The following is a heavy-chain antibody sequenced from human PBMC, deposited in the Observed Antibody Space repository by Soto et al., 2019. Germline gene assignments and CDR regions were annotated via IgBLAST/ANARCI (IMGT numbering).Heavy chain of an antibody. V-gene: IGHV4-31*03. CDR3: AIDTISYNCFDP. CDR2: SYYSGST. CDR1: SGSISSGGYY. J-gene: IGHJ5*02. D-gene: IGHD3-3*01. Sequence: QVQLQESGPGLVKPSQTLSLTCTVSSGSISSGGYYWSWIRQHPGKGLEWIGYSYYSGSTYYNPSLSIRVTISVKTYKNQFSLKLRYVTAADTAVYYCAIDTISYNCFDPWGQGTLVSVSS.